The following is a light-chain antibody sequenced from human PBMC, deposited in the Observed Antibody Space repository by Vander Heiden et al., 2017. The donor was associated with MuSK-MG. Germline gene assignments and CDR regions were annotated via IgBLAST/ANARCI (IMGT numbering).Light chain of an antibody. J-gene: IGLJ2*01. CDR2: DGR. CDR1: SNDVGGNNY. Sequence: QSSLPQPASVSGSPGQSITISCTGTSNDVGGNNYVDGDHQNPGKDHKLMIDDGRNRTSGVAKRFSGSKSGNTASLTISVLQAEDEAYYYCISYTSSLVVFGGGTKLTVL. V-gene: IGLV2-14*01. CDR3: ISYTSSLVV.